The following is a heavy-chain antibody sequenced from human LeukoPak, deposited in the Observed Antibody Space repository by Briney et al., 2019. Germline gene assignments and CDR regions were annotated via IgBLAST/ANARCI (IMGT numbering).Heavy chain of an antibody. CDR1: GLTFSSYD. CDR2: IGATGDT. CDR3: VLGAYWNDDKNALHI. D-gene: IGHD1-1*01. Sequence: GGSLRLSCAASGLTFSSYDMHWVRQAPGKGLEWVSSIGATGDTYYTDSVKGRFTISRENAKKSLYLQVSSLRVEDTAVYFCVLGAYWNDDKNALHIWGPGTVVTVSS. V-gene: IGHV3-13*01. J-gene: IGHJ3*02.